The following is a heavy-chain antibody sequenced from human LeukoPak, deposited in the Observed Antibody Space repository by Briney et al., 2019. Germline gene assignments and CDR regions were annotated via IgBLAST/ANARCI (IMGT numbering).Heavy chain of an antibody. V-gene: IGHV4-34*01. J-gene: IGHJ4*02. D-gene: IGHD1-26*01. CDR2: INHSGST. CDR3: ATTNSGGSYLYYFDY. Sequence: PWETLSLTCAVYGGSFSGYYWSWIRQPPGKGLEWIGEINHSGSTNYNPSLKSRVTISVDTSKNQFSLKLSSVTAADTAVYYCATTNSGGSYLYYFDYWGQGTLVTVSS. CDR1: GGSFSGYY.